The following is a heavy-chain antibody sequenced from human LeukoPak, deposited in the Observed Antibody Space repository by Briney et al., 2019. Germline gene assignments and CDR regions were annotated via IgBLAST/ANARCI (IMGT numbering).Heavy chain of an antibody. V-gene: IGHV3-23*01. J-gene: IGHJ4*02. CDR2: ISGSGGTT. CDR1: GFTFSVYA. D-gene: IGHD2-2*01. Sequence: GGSLRLSCAASGFTFSVYAMSWVRQAPGKGLEWVSAISGSGGTTYYADSVTGRFTISRYNSKNTLYLQMNSLRAEDTAVYYCAKVPIVFVPAAMRDIDYWGQGTLVAVSS. CDR3: AKVPIVFVPAAMRDIDY.